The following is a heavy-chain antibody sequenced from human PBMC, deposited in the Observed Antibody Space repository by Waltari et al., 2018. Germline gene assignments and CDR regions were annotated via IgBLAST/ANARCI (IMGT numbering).Heavy chain of an antibody. Sequence: EVPLVEPGGGFVQPGGSLRLPCAASGFPFRPHWMHWVRQAPGKGLVSVSQINTDGSITSYADSVRGRFTISRDNAKNTLFLQMNSLRAEDTAVYYCVLFSSSFLGDCWGQGTLVTVSS. D-gene: IGHD6-13*01. CDR3: VLFSSSFLGDC. CDR2: INTDGSIT. V-gene: IGHV3-74*01. J-gene: IGHJ4*02. CDR1: GFPFRPHW.